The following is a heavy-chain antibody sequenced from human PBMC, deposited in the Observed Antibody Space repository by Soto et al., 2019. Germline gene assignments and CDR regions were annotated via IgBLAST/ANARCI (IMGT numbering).Heavy chain of an antibody. J-gene: IGHJ4*02. CDR1: GYSISSGYY. CDR2: IYHSGST. Sequence: SETLSLTCAVSGYSISSGYYWGWIRQPTGKGLEWIGSIYHSGSTYYNPSLKSRVTISVDTSKNQFSLKLSSVTAADTAVYYCARRGMGPPDYWGQGTLVSVSS. D-gene: IGHD1-20*01. CDR3: ARRGMGPPDY. V-gene: IGHV4-38-2*01.